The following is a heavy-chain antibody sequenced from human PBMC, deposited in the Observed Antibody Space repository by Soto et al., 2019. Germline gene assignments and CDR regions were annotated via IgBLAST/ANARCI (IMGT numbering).Heavy chain of an antibody. CDR1: GGSFSGYY. J-gene: IGHJ6*03. D-gene: IGHD6-6*01. CDR2: INHSGST. CDR3: ARVSTGGAARPNGAHYYPDV. V-gene: IGHV4-34*01. Sequence: QVQLQQWGAGLLKPSETLSLTCAVYGGSFSGYYWSWIRQPPGKGLEWNGEINHSGSTNYNTSLKSRVTIPVDTTKNQFSLKLSSVTAADTAVYYCARVSTGGAARPNGAHYYPDVWGKGTPVTVSS.